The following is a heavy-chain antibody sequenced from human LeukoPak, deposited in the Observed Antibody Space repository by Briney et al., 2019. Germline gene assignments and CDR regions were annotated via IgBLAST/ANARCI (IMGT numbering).Heavy chain of an antibody. Sequence: GSLRLSCAASGFTFSSYSMNWVRQAPGKGLEWVSAISGTASRTYYADSVKGRFTISRDNSENTLYLQMNSLRAEDTAVYYCAKETTAAGTSGDYWGQGTLVTVSS. CDR3: AKETTAAGTSGDY. D-gene: IGHD6-13*01. J-gene: IGHJ4*02. CDR2: ISGTASRT. V-gene: IGHV3-23*01. CDR1: GFTFSSYS.